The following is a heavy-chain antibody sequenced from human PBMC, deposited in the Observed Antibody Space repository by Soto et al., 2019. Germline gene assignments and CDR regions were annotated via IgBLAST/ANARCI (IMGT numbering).Heavy chain of an antibody. D-gene: IGHD6-6*01. J-gene: IGHJ6*01. CDR2: IIPMFGTT. CDR3: XXXXXXXXXXAPHYFHYG. Sequence: QVQLVQSGPEVKKPGSSVKVSCKTSGDTFKKFAISWVRQAPGQGPEWMGGIIPMFGTTKYTQKFQGRVTFTADKSTGTAYMELTSLMSEDTATYFXXXXXXXXXXXAPHYFHYG. V-gene: IGHV1-69*06. CDR1: GDTFKKFA.